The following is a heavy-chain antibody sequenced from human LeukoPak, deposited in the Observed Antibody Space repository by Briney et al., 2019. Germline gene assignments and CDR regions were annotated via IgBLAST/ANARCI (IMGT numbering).Heavy chain of an antibody. CDR1: GFTFSSSS. CDR2: ITDAVGST. Sequence: GGSLRLSCAASGFTFSSSSISWVRQAPGKGLEWVSAITDAVGSTHYADSVKGRFTISSDNSKNTVHLQMNSLRAEDTAVYYCARDWSQRWGQGTLVTVSS. D-gene: IGHD2-2*01. J-gene: IGHJ4*02. CDR3: ARDWSQR. V-gene: IGHV3-23*01.